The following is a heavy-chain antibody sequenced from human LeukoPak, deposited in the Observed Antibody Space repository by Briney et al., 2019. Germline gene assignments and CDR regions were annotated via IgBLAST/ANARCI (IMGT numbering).Heavy chain of an antibody. Sequence: PSETLSLTCTVSGYFITSGYYWGWIRQPPGKGLEWIGEINHSGSTNYNPSLKSRVTISVDTSKNQFSLKLSSVTAADTAVYYCTNSYYDFWSGRLAPHDYWGQGTLVTVSS. CDR2: INHSGST. J-gene: IGHJ4*02. CDR3: TNSYYDFWSGRLAPHDY. V-gene: IGHV4-38-2*02. D-gene: IGHD3-3*01. CDR1: GYFITSGYY.